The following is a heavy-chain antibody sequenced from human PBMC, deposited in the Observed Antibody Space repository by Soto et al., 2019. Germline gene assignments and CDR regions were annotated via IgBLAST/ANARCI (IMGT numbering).Heavy chain of an antibody. CDR2: ISGSGGST. CDR3: AKDVDWDYDFWSGYFNWFDP. J-gene: IGHJ5*02. CDR1: GFTFSSYA. V-gene: IGHV3-23*01. Sequence: EVQLLESGGGLVQPGGSLRLSCAASGFTFSSYAMSWVRQAPGKGLEWVSAISGSGGSTYYADSVKVRFTISRDNSKNTLYLQMNSLRAEDTAVYYCAKDVDWDYDFWSGYFNWFDPWGQGTLVTVSS. D-gene: IGHD3-3*01.